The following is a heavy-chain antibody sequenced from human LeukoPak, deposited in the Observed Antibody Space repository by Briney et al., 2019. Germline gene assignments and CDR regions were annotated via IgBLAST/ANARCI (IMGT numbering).Heavy chain of an antibody. D-gene: IGHD1-7*01. CDR1: GGSFSHYY. CDR2: INDSGTI. Sequence: SETLSLTCAVYGGSFSHYYRSWIRQSPGMGLEWIGEINDSGTINYNPSLMSRVTISLDKSKNQFSLRLSSATAADTAVYYCARRWNYGRNYYIDVWGKGATVSVSS. V-gene: IGHV4-34*01. J-gene: IGHJ6*03. CDR3: ARRWNYGRNYYIDV.